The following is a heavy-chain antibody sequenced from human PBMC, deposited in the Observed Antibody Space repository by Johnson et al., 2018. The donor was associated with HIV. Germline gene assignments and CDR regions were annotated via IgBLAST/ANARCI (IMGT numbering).Heavy chain of an antibody. D-gene: IGHD1-1*01. V-gene: IGHV3-11*04. CDR1: GFTFSDYY. J-gene: IGHJ3*02. CDR3: AKEDPWRRAFDI. Sequence: QMMLVESGGGLVKPGGSLKLSCATSGFTFSDYYMSWIRQAPGKGLEWLSYISNSAITLYYADSVKGRFSIYRDNFKNTLYLQMNGLRPEDTAVYYCAKEDPWRRAFDIWGQGTVVTVSS. CDR2: ISNSAITL.